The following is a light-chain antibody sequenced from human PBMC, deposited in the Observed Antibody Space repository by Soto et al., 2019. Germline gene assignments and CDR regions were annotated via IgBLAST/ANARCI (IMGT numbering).Light chain of an antibody. CDR2: EAT. CDR1: SSYFGTYNL. CDR3: NSFRVSHLYV. Sequence: QSVLTQPASVSGSPGQSITISCTGTSSYFGTYNLVSWYQHHPGKAPKLLIYEATKRPPGVSDRFSGSKSGYTASLTISGLQAEDGADYYCNSFRVSHLYVFGTGTKVTVL. J-gene: IGLJ1*01. V-gene: IGLV2-14*02.